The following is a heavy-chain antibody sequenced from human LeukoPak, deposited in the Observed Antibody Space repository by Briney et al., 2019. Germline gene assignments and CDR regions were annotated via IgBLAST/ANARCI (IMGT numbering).Heavy chain of an antibody. J-gene: IGHJ4*02. Sequence: PSETLSLTCTVSAGSISSYYWSWIRQPAGKGLEWIGRIYTSGSTNYNPSLQSRVTMSVDTSKNQSSLKLSSVTAADTAVYYCARDSDTAMVTGFDYWGQGTLVTVSS. D-gene: IGHD5-18*01. CDR3: ARDSDTAMVTGFDY. V-gene: IGHV4-4*07. CDR2: IYTSGST. CDR1: AGSISSYY.